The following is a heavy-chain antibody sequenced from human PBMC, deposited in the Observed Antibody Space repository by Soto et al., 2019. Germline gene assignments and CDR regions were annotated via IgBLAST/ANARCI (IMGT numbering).Heavy chain of an antibody. Sequence: EEQLLESGGGLVQPGGSLRLSCAASGFTFSDYAMSWVRQAPGKGLEWVSSLGGSNSDTHYAASVEGRFTVSRDNSKSTFFLQMNSLRVEDTAIYYCAKDKVDHNSVWDPFDIWGQGTLVTVSS. CDR3: AKDKVDHNSVWDPFDI. D-gene: IGHD2-15*01. J-gene: IGHJ3*02. V-gene: IGHV3-23*01. CDR1: GFTFSDYA. CDR2: LGGSNSDT.